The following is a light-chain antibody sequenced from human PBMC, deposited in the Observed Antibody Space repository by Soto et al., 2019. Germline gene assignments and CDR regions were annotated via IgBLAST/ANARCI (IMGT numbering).Light chain of an antibody. V-gene: IGKV2-28*01. J-gene: IGKJ4*01. CDR1: QSLLHSNGYNY. CDR2: LGS. Sequence: DIVMTQSPLSLPVTPGEPASISCRSSQSLLHSNGYNYLDWYVQKPGQSPQLLIYLGSNRASGVPDRFSGSGAGTDFTLKISRVEAEDVGMYYCMQALQTPITFGGGTKVDLK. CDR3: MQALQTPIT.